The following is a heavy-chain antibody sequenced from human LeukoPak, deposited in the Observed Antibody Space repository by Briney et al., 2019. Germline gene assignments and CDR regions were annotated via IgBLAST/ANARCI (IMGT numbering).Heavy chain of an antibody. J-gene: IGHJ2*01. Sequence: GGSLRLSCAASGFTFSSFEMNWVRQAPAMGLEWVSFISSTGRTIFYADSVKGRFTISRDNAKNSLYLQMNSLRAEDTAVYYCARGSISGSSFDLWGRGTLLSVSS. CDR1: GFTFSSFE. CDR2: ISSTGRTI. D-gene: IGHD3-9*01. V-gene: IGHV3-48*03. CDR3: ARGSISGSSFDL.